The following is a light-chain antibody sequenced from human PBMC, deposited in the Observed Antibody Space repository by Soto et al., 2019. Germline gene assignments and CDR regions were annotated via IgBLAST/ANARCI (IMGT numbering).Light chain of an antibody. V-gene: IGKV1-5*03. J-gene: IGKJ1*01. Sequence: DIQMTQSPSTLSASVGDRVTITCRASQNIGTRLAWYQQKPGKAPKFLIYKASNLETGVPSRFSGSGSGTEFTLTISSLQPDDFATYYCQQYNSYSSTFGQGTKVDIK. CDR3: QQYNSYSST. CDR1: QNIGTR. CDR2: KAS.